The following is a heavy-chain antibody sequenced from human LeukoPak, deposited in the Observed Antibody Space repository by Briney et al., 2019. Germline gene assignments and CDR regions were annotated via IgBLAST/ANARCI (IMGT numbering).Heavy chain of an antibody. CDR3: ARHHYYDSSGYYRFDY. Sequence: KPSETLSLTCAVYGGSFSGYYWSWIRQPPGKGLEWIGEINHSGSTNYNPSLKSRVTISVDTSKNQFSLKLSSVTAADTAVYYCARHHYYDSSGYYRFDYWGQGTLVTVSS. J-gene: IGHJ4*02. V-gene: IGHV4-34*01. D-gene: IGHD3-22*01. CDR2: INHSGST. CDR1: GGSFSGYY.